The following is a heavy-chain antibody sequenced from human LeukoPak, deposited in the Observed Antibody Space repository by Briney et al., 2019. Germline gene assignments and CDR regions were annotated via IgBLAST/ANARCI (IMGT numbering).Heavy chain of an antibody. CDR3: VRSAFLTTEFYFDY. D-gene: IGHD4-11*01. V-gene: IGHV3-33*01. CDR2: IWYDGSKK. J-gene: IGHJ4*01. Sequence: GGSLRLSCAASGFNFSSYGMHWVRQAPGKGLEWVALIWYDGSKKYYADSVKGRFTISRDNSKNTLYLQMNSLRAEDTAVYYCVRSAFLTTEFYFDYWGHGTLVTVSS. CDR1: GFNFSSYG.